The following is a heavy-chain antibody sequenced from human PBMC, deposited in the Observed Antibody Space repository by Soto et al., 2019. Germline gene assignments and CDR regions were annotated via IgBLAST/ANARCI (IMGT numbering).Heavy chain of an antibody. CDR2: INAGNGNT. D-gene: IGHD6-6*01. J-gene: IGHJ6*02. CDR1: GYTFTSYA. CDR3: ARDHGSSSSFFHYYYYVMDV. V-gene: IGHV1-3*01. Sequence: GASVKVSCKASGYTFTSYAMHWVRQAPGQRLERMGWINAGNGNTKYSQKFQGRVTITRDTSASTAYMELSSLRSEDTAVYYCARDHGSSSSFFHYYYYVMDVWGQGTTVTVSS.